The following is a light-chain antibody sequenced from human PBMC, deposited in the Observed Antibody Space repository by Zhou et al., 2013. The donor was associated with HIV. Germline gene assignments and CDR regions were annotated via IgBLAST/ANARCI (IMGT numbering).Light chain of an antibody. CDR2: EAS. V-gene: IGKV1-5*03. CDR3: QQCDTFPYT. CDR1: QRISSW. Sequence: DIQMTQSPSTLSASVGDRVTITCRASQRISSWLAWYQQKPGKAPRLLISEASSLDSGVSSRFSGSGSGTEFVLTINGLQPDDFATYYCQQCDTFPYTFGPGTKVDV. J-gene: IGKJ3*01.